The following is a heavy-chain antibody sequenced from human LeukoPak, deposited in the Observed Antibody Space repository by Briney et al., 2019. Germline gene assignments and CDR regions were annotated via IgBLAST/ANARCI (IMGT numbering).Heavy chain of an antibody. J-gene: IGHJ4*02. V-gene: IGHV4-61*01. CDR2: IYYSGST. D-gene: IGHD4-17*01. CDR1: GGSVSSGSYY. CDR3: AREGGDYEVDY. Sequence: PSETLSLTCTVSGGSVSSGSYYWSWIRQPPGKGLEWIGYIYYSGSTNYNPSLKSRVTISVDTSKNQFSLKLSSVTAADTAVYYCAREGGDYEVDYWSQGTLVTVSS.